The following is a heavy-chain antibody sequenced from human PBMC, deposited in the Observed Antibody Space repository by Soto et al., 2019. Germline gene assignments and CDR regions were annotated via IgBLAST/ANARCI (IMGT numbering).Heavy chain of an antibody. D-gene: IGHD3-10*01. Sequence: ASVKVSCKASGYTFTSYGISWVRQAPGQGLEWMGWISAYNGNTNYAQKLQGRVTMTTDTSTSTAYMELRSLRSDDTAVYYCARVTYYSILDWFDPWGQGTLVTVSS. CDR3: ARVTYYSILDWFDP. V-gene: IGHV1-18*01. J-gene: IGHJ5*02. CDR1: GYTFTSYG. CDR2: ISAYNGNT.